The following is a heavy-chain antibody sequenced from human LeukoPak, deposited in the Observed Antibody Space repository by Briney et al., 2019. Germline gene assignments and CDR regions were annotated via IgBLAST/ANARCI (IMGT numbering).Heavy chain of an antibody. J-gene: IGHJ4*02. CDR3: ARKAGGYSGYVGY. Sequence: ASVKVSCKASGYTFTSYSMHWVRQAPGQGLEWMGWMNPNSGNTGYAQKFQGRVTMTRNTSISTAYMELSSLRSEDTAVYYCARKAGGYSGYVGYWGQGTLVTVSS. V-gene: IGHV1-8*02. D-gene: IGHD5-12*01. CDR2: MNPNSGNT. CDR1: GYTFTSYS.